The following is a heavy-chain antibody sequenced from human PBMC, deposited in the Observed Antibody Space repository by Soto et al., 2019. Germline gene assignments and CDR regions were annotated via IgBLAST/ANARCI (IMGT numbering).Heavy chain of an antibody. D-gene: IGHD6-6*01. Sequence: ASVKVSCKASGYTFTSYDINWVRQATGQGLEWMGWMNPNSGNTGYAQKFQGRVTMTRNTSISTAYMELSSLRSEDTAVYYCARVLIVARPHYYYGMDVWGQGTTVTVSS. V-gene: IGHV1-8*01. CDR1: GYTFTSYD. J-gene: IGHJ6*02. CDR3: ARVLIVARPHYYYGMDV. CDR2: MNPNSGNT.